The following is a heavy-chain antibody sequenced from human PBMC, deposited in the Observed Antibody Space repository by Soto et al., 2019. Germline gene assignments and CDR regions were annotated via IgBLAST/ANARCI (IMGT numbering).Heavy chain of an antibody. CDR3: ANDIAAAGTGVDY. V-gene: IGHV3-30*18. D-gene: IGHD6-13*01. Sequence: QVQLVESGGGVVQPGRSLRLSCAASGFTFSSYGMHWVRQAPGKGLEWVAVISYDGSNKYYADYVKGRFTISRDNSKSTLYLQMNSLRAEDTAVYYCANDIAAAGTGVDYRGQGTLVTVSS. J-gene: IGHJ4*02. CDR2: ISYDGSNK. CDR1: GFTFSSYG.